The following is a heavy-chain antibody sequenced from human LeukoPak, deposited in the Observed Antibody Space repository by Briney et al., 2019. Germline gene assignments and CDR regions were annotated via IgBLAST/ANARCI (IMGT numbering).Heavy chain of an antibody. CDR2: IIPILGIA. Sequence: GSSVTVSFTASGGTFSIYAISWVRQAPGQGHEWMGRIIPILGIANYAQKFQGRVTITADKSTSTAYMELSSLRSEDTAVYYCARNEIPYYDPSFDPWGQGTLVTVSS. CDR3: ARNEIPYYDPSFDP. J-gene: IGHJ5*02. V-gene: IGHV1-69*04. D-gene: IGHD3-22*01. CDR1: GGTFSIYA.